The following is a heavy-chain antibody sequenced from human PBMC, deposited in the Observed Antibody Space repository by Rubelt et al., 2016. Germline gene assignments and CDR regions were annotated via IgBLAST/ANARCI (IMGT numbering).Heavy chain of an antibody. V-gene: IGHV1-69*10. Sequence: MGGIIPILGIANYAQKFQGRVTITADKSTSTAYMELSSLRSEDTAVYYCASESGSPPRPWGQGTLVTVSS. CDR3: ASESGSPPRP. CDR2: IIPILGIA. D-gene: IGHD1-26*01. J-gene: IGHJ5*02.